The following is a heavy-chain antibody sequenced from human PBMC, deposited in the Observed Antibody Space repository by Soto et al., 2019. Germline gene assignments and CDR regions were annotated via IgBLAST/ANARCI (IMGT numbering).Heavy chain of an antibody. Sequence: QVQLVQSGAEVKKPGASVKVSCKASGYTFSNYLLHWVRQAPGQGLEWMGWINAGNGHTKYSQKFQGRVTVTRDTSATTAYIELSSLRSEDTAVYYCASPSYGSGSYYWGQGNLVTVSS. D-gene: IGHD3-10*01. CDR3: ASPSYGSGSYY. CDR1: GYTFSNYL. V-gene: IGHV1-3*01. J-gene: IGHJ4*02. CDR2: INAGNGHT.